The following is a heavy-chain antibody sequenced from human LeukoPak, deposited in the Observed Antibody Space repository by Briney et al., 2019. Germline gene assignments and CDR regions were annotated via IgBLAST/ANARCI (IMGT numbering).Heavy chain of an antibody. D-gene: IGHD2-2*01. Sequence: GGSLSLSCAASGFTFSSYGMHWVRQAPGKGLEWVAVIWYDGSNKYYADSVKGRFTISRDNSKNTLYLQMNSLRAEDTAVYYCARGDPYCSSTSCYLPVDYWGQGTLVTVSS. CDR2: IWYDGSNK. J-gene: IGHJ4*02. CDR3: ARGDPYCSSTSCYLPVDY. CDR1: GFTFSSYG. V-gene: IGHV3-33*01.